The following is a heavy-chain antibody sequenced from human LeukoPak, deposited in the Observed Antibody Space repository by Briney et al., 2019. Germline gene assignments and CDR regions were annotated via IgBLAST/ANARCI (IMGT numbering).Heavy chain of an antibody. V-gene: IGHV3-66*01. CDR1: GFTVGSND. Sequence: PGGSLRLSCAASGFTVGSNDINWVRQAPGKGLEWLSIIYSGGSTYYADSVKGRFTISRDNSKNTLYLQMNSLRVEDTAVYYCARDRFTYYYDSSGYPAIGDAFDIWGQGTMVTVSS. CDR3: ARDRFTYYYDSSGYPAIGDAFDI. CDR2: IYSGGST. D-gene: IGHD3-22*01. J-gene: IGHJ3*02.